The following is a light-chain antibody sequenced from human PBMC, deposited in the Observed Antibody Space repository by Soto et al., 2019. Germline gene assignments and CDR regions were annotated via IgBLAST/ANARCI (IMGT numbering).Light chain of an antibody. CDR2: DVT. V-gene: IGLV2-14*03. CDR3: SSYTTINTVVV. Sequence: QSALTQPASVSGSPGQSITFSCTGTSSDIGAYNYVSWYQHHPGKAPKLLIYDVTDRPSGVSDRFSGSKSGTTASLTISGLQAEDEADYFCSSYTTINTVVVFGGGTKVIVL. J-gene: IGLJ3*02. CDR1: SSDIGAYNY.